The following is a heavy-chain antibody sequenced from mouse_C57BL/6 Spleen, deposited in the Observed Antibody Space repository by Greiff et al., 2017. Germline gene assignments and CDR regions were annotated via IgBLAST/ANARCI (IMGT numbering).Heavy chain of an antibody. CDR2: IYPGDGDT. CDR3: ARGATVDDY. Sequence: QVQLKESGPELVKPGASVKISCKASGYAFSSSWMNWVKQRPGKGLEWIGRIYPGDGDTNYNGKFKGKATLTADKSSSTAYMQLSSLTSEDSAVYFCARGATVDDYWGQGTTLTVSS. D-gene: IGHD1-1*01. V-gene: IGHV1-82*01. J-gene: IGHJ2*01. CDR1: GYAFSSSW.